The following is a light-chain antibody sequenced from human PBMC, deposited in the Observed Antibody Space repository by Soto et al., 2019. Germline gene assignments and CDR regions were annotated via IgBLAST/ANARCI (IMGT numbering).Light chain of an antibody. V-gene: IGKV1-5*03. Sequence: DIQMTQSPSTLSAFIGDRVTITCRASQSINSWLAWYQQKPGKAPKLLIYKASSLKSGVPSRFSGSGSGTEFTLTINSLQPDDLATYYCQQYDGYPWTFGQGTKVEIK. CDR1: QSINSW. J-gene: IGKJ1*01. CDR2: KAS. CDR3: QQYDGYPWT.